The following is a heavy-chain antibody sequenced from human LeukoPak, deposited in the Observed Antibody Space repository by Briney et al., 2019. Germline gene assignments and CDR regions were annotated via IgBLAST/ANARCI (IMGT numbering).Heavy chain of an antibody. CDR2: ISWNSGSI. D-gene: IGHD1-26*01. V-gene: IGHV3-9*01. J-gene: IGHJ6*02. Sequence: GRSLRLSCAASGFTFDDYAMHWVRQAPGKGLEWVSGISWNSGSIGYADSVKGRFTISRDNAKNSLYLQMNSLRAEDTAVYYCAKPGPATTNSYGMDVWGQGTTVTVSS. CDR3: AKPGPATTNSYGMDV. CDR1: GFTFDDYA.